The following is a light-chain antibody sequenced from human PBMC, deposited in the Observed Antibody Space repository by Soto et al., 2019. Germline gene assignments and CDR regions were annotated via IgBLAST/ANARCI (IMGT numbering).Light chain of an antibody. CDR2: KVT. V-gene: IGLV2-14*01. CDR3: ASSTSDSLYV. J-gene: IGLJ1*01. CDR1: SSDGGGNKY. Sequence: QSVLTQPASVSGSPGQSITISCTGTSSDGGGNKYVSWYQQYPGKVPKLLINKVTNRPSGVSYRFSGPKSGNTASLTISALLAEDEADYFCASSTSDSLYVFGTGTKVTVL.